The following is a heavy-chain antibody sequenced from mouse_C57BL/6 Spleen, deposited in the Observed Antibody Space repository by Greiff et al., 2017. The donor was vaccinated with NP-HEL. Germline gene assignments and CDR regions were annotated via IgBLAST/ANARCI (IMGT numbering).Heavy chain of an antibody. Sequence: EVMLVESGEGLVKPGGSLKLSCAASGFTFSSYAMSWVRQTPEKRLEWVAYISSGGDYIYYADTVKGRFTISRDNARNTLYLQMSSLKSEDTAMYYCTRDGSSGYLYAMDYWGQGTSVTVSS. V-gene: IGHV5-9-1*02. CDR2: ISSGGDYI. CDR1: GFTFSSYA. J-gene: IGHJ4*01. D-gene: IGHD3-2*02. CDR3: TRDGSSGYLYAMDY.